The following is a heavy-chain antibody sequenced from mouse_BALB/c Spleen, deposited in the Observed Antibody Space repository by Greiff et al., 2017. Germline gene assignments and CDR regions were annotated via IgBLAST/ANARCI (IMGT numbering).Heavy chain of an antibody. Sequence: EVQVVESGRDLVKPAGSLKLSCAVSGFTFTSYGMSWVRQTPDKRLQWVATISSCGSYTYYPDCVKGRFTISRDNAKNTLYLQMSSLTSEDTAMYYCARRGDWGDAMDYWGQGTSVTVSS. CDR3: ARRGDWGDAMDY. CDR2: ISSCGSYT. V-gene: IGHV5-6*01. CDR1: GFTFTSYG. J-gene: IGHJ4*01.